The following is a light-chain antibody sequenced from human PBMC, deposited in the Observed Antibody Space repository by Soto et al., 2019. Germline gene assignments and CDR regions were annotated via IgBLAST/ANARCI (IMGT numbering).Light chain of an antibody. Sequence: EIVLTQFPGTLSLSPGERATVFCRASQSVSSTYLAWYQQQPGQAPRLLIYGASSRATGIPDRFIGSGSGTDFTLTISRLEPEDLAVYYCQQYGGSFGQGTKLEIK. V-gene: IGKV3-20*01. J-gene: IGKJ2*01. CDR1: QSVSSTY. CDR2: GAS. CDR3: QQYGGS.